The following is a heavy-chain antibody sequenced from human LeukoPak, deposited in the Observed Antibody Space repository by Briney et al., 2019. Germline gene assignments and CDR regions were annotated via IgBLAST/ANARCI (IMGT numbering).Heavy chain of an antibody. CDR3: ARDAPETYNFDF. CDR2: TRPSSGRT. V-gene: IGHV1-46*01. J-gene: IGHJ4*02. Sequence: ASVKVSCKTSGYTFTNSYMHWVRQAPGQGPEWMGITRPSSGRTSYPQKFQGRVTMTWDMSTSTFYMELSSLTSDDTAVYYCARDAPETYNFDFWGQGTLVTVSS. D-gene: IGHD1-14*01. CDR1: GYTFTNSY.